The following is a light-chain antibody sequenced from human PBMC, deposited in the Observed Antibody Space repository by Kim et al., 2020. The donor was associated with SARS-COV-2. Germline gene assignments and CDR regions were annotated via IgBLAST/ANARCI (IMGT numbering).Light chain of an antibody. Sequence: ALGQTVRITCQGDSLRSYYASWYQQKPGQAPILLIYAKNNRPSGIPGRFSGYSSGDTAFLTIIGAQTEDEADYYCNSRDSSGHHYVFGTGTKVTVL. J-gene: IGLJ1*01. V-gene: IGLV3-19*01. CDR2: AKN. CDR1: SLRSYY. CDR3: NSRDSSGHHYV.